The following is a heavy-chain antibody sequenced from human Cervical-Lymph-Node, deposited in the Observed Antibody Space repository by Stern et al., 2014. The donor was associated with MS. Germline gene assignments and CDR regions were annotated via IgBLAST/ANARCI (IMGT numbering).Heavy chain of an antibody. CDR1: GFTFSTYA. V-gene: IGHV3-30-3*01. CDR3: ARGGRGVGLEY. J-gene: IGHJ4*02. Sequence: VQLVESGGGVVQPGRSLSLSCVASGFTFSTYAMHWVRQAPGKVLEWVAFVSYDGTQRSSTDSVKARFTISRDNSKNTLYLHMNSLRDEDTAVYFCARGGRGVGLEYWGQGALVTVSS. CDR2: VSYDGTQR. D-gene: IGHD3-10*01.